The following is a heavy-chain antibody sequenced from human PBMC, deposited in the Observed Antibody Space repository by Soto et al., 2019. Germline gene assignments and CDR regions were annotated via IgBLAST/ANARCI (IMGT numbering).Heavy chain of an antibody. D-gene: IGHD3-10*01. Sequence: QVQLQQWGAGLLKPSETLSLTCAVYGGSFSGYFCYWIRQPPGKGLEWIGQIKPSGSINYNPSLKGRVPISVGTSKNQFSLSLSSVAAADTAVYYCASIGGATTEIRGSPRDSWGQGTLVTVSS. CDR1: GGSFSGYF. J-gene: IGHJ4*02. CDR2: IKPSGSI. V-gene: IGHV4-34*02. CDR3: ASIGGATTEIRGSPRDS.